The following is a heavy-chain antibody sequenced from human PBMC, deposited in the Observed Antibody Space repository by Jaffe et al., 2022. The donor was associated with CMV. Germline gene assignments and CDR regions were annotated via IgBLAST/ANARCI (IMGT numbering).Heavy chain of an antibody. CDR3: ASGKYYFDY. D-gene: IGHD6-6*01. J-gene: IGHJ4*02. Sequence: EVQLVETGGGLIQPGGSLRLSCAASGFTVSSKYMSWVRQAPGKGLEWVSVIYSGDTTYYADSVKGRFTISRDNSHNTLYLQMNSLRAEDTAVYYCASGKYYFDYWGQGTLVTVSS. CDR1: GFTVSSKY. V-gene: IGHV3-53*02. CDR2: IYSGDTT.